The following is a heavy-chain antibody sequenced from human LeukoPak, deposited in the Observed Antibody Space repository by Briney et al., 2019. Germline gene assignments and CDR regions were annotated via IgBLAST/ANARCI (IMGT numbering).Heavy chain of an antibody. CDR1: GFTFDDYA. CDR3: AKELSSGWSFNFDY. V-gene: IGHV3-9*01. Sequence: PGRSLRLSCAASGFTFDDYAMPWVRQAPGKGLEWVSGISWNSGSIGYADSVKGRFTISRDNAKNSLYLQMNSLRAEDTALYYCAKELSSGWSFNFDYWGQGTLVTVSS. CDR2: ISWNSGSI. J-gene: IGHJ4*02. D-gene: IGHD6-19*01.